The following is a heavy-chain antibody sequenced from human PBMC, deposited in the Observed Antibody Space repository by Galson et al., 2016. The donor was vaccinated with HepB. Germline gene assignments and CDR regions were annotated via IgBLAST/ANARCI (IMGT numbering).Heavy chain of an antibody. V-gene: IGHV3-23*01. Sequence: SLRLSCAVSGFTFSNYAMRWVRQAPGKGLEWVSSIGGSGGGTYYADSVKGRFTISRDNFRDTLYLHMNSLRAEDTAVYYCARDDFGDSIDYWGQGTLVTVSS. J-gene: IGHJ4*02. CDR2: IGGSGGGT. D-gene: IGHD4-17*01. CDR1: GFTFSNYA. CDR3: ARDDFGDSIDY.